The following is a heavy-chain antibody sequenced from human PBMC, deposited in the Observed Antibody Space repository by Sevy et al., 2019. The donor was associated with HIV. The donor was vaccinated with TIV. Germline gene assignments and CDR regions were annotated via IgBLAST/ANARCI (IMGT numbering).Heavy chain of an antibody. Sequence: GGSLRLSCAASGFTFSTYGMHWVRQAPGKGLEWVAFILFDGTIKYYTDSVKGRLTISRDNSKNTLYLQMNSLRAEDTAVYFCAKVLHIVVVPAAIDYYYGMDVWGQGTTVTVSS. J-gene: IGHJ6*02. CDR1: GFTFSTYG. CDR3: AKVLHIVVVPAAIDYYYGMDV. D-gene: IGHD2-2*01. V-gene: IGHV3-30*02. CDR2: ILFDGTIK.